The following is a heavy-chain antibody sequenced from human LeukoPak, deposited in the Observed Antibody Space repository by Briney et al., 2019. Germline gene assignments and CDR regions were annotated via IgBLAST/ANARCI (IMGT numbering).Heavy chain of an antibody. CDR2: ISGGGHNT. V-gene: IGHV3-23*01. CDR3: VKEAIGYSFSGS. Sequence: GSLRLSCAASGFTFSDFWMHWVRQAPGKGLEWVSAISGGGHNTYYADSVKGRFIISRDNPENMLYLQMNSLRAEDTAIYYCVKEAIGYSFSGSWGQGTLVTVSS. J-gene: IGHJ4*02. D-gene: IGHD5-18*01. CDR1: GFTFSDFW.